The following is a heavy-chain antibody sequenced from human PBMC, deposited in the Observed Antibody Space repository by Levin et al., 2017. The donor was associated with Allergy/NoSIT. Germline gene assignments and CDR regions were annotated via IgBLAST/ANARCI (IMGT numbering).Heavy chain of an antibody. V-gene: IGHV4-30-4*01. Sequence: PSETLSLTCTVSGGSISSGDYYWSWIRQPPGKGLEWIGYIYYSGSTYYNPSLKSRVTISVDTSKNQFSLKLSSVTAADTAVYYCARALDSYYYDSSGFDYWGQGTLVTVSS. J-gene: IGHJ4*02. D-gene: IGHD3-22*01. CDR1: GGSISSGDYY. CDR2: IYYSGST. CDR3: ARALDSYYYDSSGFDY.